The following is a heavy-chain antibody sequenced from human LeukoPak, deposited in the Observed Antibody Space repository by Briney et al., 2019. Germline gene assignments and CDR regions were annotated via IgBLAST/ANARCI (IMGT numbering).Heavy chain of an antibody. Sequence: GGSLRLSCAASGLTLSFYGMHWVRQAPGKGLEWVAFIQYDGSNKYYADSVKGRFTISRDNSKNTLFLQMNSLRAEDTAIYYCAKNLQTFSRSYWSFDYRGQGTLVTVSS. CDR1: GLTLSFYG. CDR3: AKNLQTFSRSYWSFDY. V-gene: IGHV3-30*02. J-gene: IGHJ4*02. CDR2: IQYDGSNK. D-gene: IGHD1-26*01.